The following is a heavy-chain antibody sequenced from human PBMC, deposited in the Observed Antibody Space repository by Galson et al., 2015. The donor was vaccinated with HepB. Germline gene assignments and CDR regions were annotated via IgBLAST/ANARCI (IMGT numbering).Heavy chain of an antibody. V-gene: IGHV3-66*02. CDR2: IYSGGST. CDR1: GFTVSSNY. D-gene: IGHD6-13*01. Sequence: SLRLSCAASGFTVSSNYMSWVRQAPGKGLEWVSVIYSGGSTYYADSVKGRFTISRDNSKNTLYLQMNSLRAEDTAVYYCARDITGDSSSYNDYWGQGTLVTVSS. CDR3: ARDITGDSSSYNDY. J-gene: IGHJ4*02.